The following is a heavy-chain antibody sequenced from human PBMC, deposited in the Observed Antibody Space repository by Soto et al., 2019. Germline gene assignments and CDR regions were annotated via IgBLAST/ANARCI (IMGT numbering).Heavy chain of an antibody. CDR2: IIPILGIA. CDR1: GGTFSSYT. CDR3: AMVRGDFAFDI. V-gene: IGHV1-69*02. J-gene: IGHJ3*02. Sequence: QVQLVQSGAEVKKPGSSVKVSCKASGGTFSSYTISWVRQAPGQGLEWMGRIIPILGIANYAQKFQGRVTITADKSTSTAYMELSSVRSEDTAVYYCAMVRGDFAFDIWGQGTMVTVSS. D-gene: IGHD3-10*01.